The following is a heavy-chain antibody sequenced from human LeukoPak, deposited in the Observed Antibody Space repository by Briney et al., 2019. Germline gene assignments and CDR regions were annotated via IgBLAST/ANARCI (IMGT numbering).Heavy chain of an antibody. CDR2: ISGGGGST. J-gene: IGHJ3*02. CDR1: GFTFSSYA. CDR3: AIHYPRDGYNSWYDAFDI. V-gene: IGHV3-23*01. D-gene: IGHD5-24*01. Sequence: GGSLRLSCAASGFTFSSYAMSWVRQAPGKGLEWVSAISGGGGSTYYADSVKGRFTISRDNSKNTLYLQMNSLRSEDTAVYYCAIHYPRDGYNSWYDAFDIWGQGTMVTVSS.